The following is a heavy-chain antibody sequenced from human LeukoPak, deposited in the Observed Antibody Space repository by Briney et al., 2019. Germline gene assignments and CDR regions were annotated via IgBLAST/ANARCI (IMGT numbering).Heavy chain of an antibody. CDR3: AKVQCGDDCYWGDYFDF. D-gene: IGHD2-21*02. CDR2: ISYDGNNK. J-gene: IGHJ4*02. CDR1: GFTFSSYW. Sequence: GGSLRLSCAASGFTFSSYWMSWVRQAPGKGLEWVAVISYDGNNKYYADSVKGRFTISRDNSKNTLYLQMNSLRAEDTAVYYCAKVQCGDDCYWGDYFDFWGQGTLVTVSS. V-gene: IGHV3-30*18.